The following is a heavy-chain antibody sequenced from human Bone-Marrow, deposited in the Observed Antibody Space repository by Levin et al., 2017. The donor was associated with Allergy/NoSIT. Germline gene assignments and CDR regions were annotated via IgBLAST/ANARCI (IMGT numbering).Heavy chain of an antibody. CDR1: GFNIDDYA. Sequence: PGGSLRLSCAASGFNIDDYAMHWVRQVPGKGLEWVSGITWNRGNKDYADSVKGRFTISRDNAKNSLYLQMNSLRIEDTALYYCAKDMSGDGSNFDYWGQGTLVTVSS. D-gene: IGHD5-24*01. CDR2: ITWNRGNK. V-gene: IGHV3-9*01. J-gene: IGHJ4*02. CDR3: AKDMSGDGSNFDY.